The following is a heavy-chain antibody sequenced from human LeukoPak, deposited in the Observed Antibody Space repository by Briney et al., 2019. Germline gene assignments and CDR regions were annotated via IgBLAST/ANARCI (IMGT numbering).Heavy chain of an antibody. CDR2: INPSGGST. J-gene: IGHJ6*03. CDR1: GYTFTIYY. D-gene: IGHD3-3*01. V-gene: IGHV1-46*01. CDR3: ATNKQYYDFWSGPEDYYYYMDV. Sequence: ASVKVSCKASGYTFTIYYIHWVRQAPGQGLEWMGIINPSGGSTSYTQKFQGRLTMTRDMSTSTVYMELSSLKSEDTAVYYCATNKQYYDFWSGPEDYYYYMDVWGKGIMVTVSS.